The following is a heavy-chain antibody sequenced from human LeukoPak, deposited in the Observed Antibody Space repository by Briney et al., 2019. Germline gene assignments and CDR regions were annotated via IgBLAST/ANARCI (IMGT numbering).Heavy chain of an antibody. CDR3: ARGGENYDILTGYYSAFDI. V-gene: IGHV4-34*01. D-gene: IGHD3-9*01. CDR1: GGSFSGYY. J-gene: IGHJ3*02. CDR2: INHSGST. Sequence: SETLSLTCAVYGGSFSGYYWSWIRQPPGKGLEWIGEINHSGSTNYNPSLKSRVTMSVDTSKTQFSLKLSSVTAADTAVYYCARGGENYDILTGYYSAFDIWGQGTMVTVSS.